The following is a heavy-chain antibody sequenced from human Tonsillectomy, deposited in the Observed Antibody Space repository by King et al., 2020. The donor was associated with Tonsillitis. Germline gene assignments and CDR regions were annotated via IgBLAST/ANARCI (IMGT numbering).Heavy chain of an antibody. Sequence: QVQLVESGGGVVQPGRSLRLSCAASGFTFSDYGMHWVRQAPGKGLEWVAVIWYDGTYRYYADSVMGRFTISRDNSKNTLYLQLNSLRAEDTAFYYCAGAAPSIAARPGWFDPWGQGTLVTVSS. CDR2: IWYDGTYR. CDR3: AGAAPSIAARPGWFDP. J-gene: IGHJ5*02. CDR1: GFTFSDYG. V-gene: IGHV3-33*01. D-gene: IGHD6-6*01.